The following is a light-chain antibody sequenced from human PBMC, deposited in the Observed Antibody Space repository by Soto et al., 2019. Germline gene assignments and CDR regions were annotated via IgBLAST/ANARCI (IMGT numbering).Light chain of an antibody. CDR1: QNVSIY. Sequence: EIVLTQSPATLSLSPGERATLSCRASQNVSIYLAWFQQKPGQAPRLLIYDASNRATGIPARFSGSGSGTDFTLTISSLEPEDFAVYYCQQRSNWPFTFGPGTKLDIK. V-gene: IGKV3-11*01. CDR3: QQRSNWPFT. J-gene: IGKJ3*01. CDR2: DAS.